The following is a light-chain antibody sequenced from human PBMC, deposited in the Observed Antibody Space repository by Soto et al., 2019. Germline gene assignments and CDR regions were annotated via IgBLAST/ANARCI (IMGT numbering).Light chain of an antibody. CDR2: AAS. CDR1: QGIRND. J-gene: IGKJ5*01. Sequence: AIQMTQSPSSLSASVGDRVTITCRASQGIRNDLGWYQQKPGKAPKLLIYAASSLQSGVPSRFSGSGSCTDFPLTISSLQPEDFATYYCLQDYNYPTFGQGTRLEIK. V-gene: IGKV1-6*01. CDR3: LQDYNYPT.